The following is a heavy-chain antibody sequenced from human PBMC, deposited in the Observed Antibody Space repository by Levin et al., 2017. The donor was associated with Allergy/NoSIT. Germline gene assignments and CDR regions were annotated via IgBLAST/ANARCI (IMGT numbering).Heavy chain of an antibody. D-gene: IGHD6-13*01. CDR3: ARDMAPRSSWYTPAPGGMDV. CDR1: GFTFSSYS. V-gene: IGHV3-21*01. CDR2: ISSSSSYI. J-gene: IGHJ6*03. Sequence: GGSLRLSCAASGFTFSSYSMNWVRQAPGKGLEWVSSISSSSSYIYYADSVKGRFTISRDNAKNSLYLQMNSLRAEDTAVYYCARDMAPRSSWYTPAPGGMDVWGKGTTVTVSS.